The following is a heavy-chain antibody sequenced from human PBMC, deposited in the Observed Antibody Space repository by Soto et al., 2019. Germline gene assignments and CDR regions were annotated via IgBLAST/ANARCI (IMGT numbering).Heavy chain of an antibody. CDR2: ISAYNGNT. V-gene: IGHV1-18*01. J-gene: IGHJ4*02. CDR3: AIEGYSYGYVGFDY. CDR1: GYTFTSYC. Sequence: ASVKVSCKASGYTFTSYCSSWVRQAPGQGLEWMGWISAYNGNTNYAQKLQGRVTMTTDTSTSTAYMELRSLRSDDTAVYYCAIEGYSYGYVGFDYWGQGTLVTVSS. D-gene: IGHD5-18*01.